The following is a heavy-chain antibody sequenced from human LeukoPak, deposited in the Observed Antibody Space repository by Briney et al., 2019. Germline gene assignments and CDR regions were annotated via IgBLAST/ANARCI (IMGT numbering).Heavy chain of an antibody. J-gene: IGHJ4*02. Sequence: SETLSLTCTVSGGSISSYYWSWTRQPAGKGLEWIGRIYTSGSTNYNPSLKSRVTMSVDTSKNQFSLKLSSVTAADTAVYYCARDLDYGDYGSAFDYWGQGTLVTVSS. V-gene: IGHV4-4*07. CDR1: GGSISSYY. D-gene: IGHD4-17*01. CDR2: IYTSGST. CDR3: ARDLDYGDYGSAFDY.